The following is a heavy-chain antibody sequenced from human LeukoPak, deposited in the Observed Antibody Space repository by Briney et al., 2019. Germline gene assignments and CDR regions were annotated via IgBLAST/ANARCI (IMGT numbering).Heavy chain of an antibody. Sequence: GGSLRLSCAASVFTSISYWMSWVRQDPGKGLGWVAHIKQDGSEKYNVDSVKGRFTISRDNAKNSLYLQMNSLRAEDTAVYYCARDRSGWYSSYFQHWGQGTLVTVSS. D-gene: IGHD6-19*01. CDR2: IKQDGSEK. CDR1: VFTSISYW. CDR3: ARDRSGWYSSYFQH. V-gene: IGHV3-7*01. J-gene: IGHJ1*01.